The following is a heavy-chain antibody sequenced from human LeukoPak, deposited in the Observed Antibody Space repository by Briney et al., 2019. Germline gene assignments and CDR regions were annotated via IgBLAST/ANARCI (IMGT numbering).Heavy chain of an antibody. CDR1: GFSTGSSW. Sequence: GGSLRLSCAASGFSTGSSWMSWLRQAPGKGLEWVANINQDGSEKYYADSVKGRFTISKDNAKNSLCLQMNSLRAEDTAVYYCARESYWGQGTLVTASS. J-gene: IGHJ4*02. CDR3: ARESY. V-gene: IGHV3-7*04. CDR2: INQDGSEK.